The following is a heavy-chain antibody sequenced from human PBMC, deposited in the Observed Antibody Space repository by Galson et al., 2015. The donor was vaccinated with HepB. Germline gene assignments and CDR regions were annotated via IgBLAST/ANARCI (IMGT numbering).Heavy chain of an antibody. V-gene: IGHV3-21*04. Sequence: SLRLSCAASGFTFSDSCMNWVRQAPGKGLEWVSSISYGSSYIYYADSVKGRFTISRDDATNSLFLQLNSLRAEDTAVYYCSRASGIGNYYFDYWGQGTLVTVSS. D-gene: IGHD3-10*01. CDR2: ISYGSSYI. J-gene: IGHJ4*02. CDR1: GFTFSDSC. CDR3: SRASGIGNYYFDY.